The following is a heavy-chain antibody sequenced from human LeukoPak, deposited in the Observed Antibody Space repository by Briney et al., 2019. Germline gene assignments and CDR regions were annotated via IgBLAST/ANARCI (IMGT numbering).Heavy chain of an antibody. CDR2: ISWDGGST. Sequence: GGSLRLSCAASGFTFDDYAMHWVRQAPGKGLEWVSLISWDGGSTYYADSVKGRFTISRDYSKNSLYLQMNSLRAEDTALYYCAKQEAAAGNYFDYWGQGTLVTVSS. CDR1: GFTFDDYA. V-gene: IGHV3-43D*03. J-gene: IGHJ4*02. CDR3: AKQEAAAGNYFDY. D-gene: IGHD6-13*01.